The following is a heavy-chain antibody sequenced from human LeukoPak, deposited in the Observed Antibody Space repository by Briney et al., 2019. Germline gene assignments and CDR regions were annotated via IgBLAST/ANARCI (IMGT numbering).Heavy chain of an antibody. CDR2: INPSSDNT. Sequence: ASVKVSCKAFGYTFRNYYMHWVRQAPGQGLEWMGIINPSSDNTNYAQKLQGRVTMTTDTSTSTAYMELRSLRSDDTAVYYCARDRDYYDSSGDYWGQGTLVTVSS. CDR1: GYTFRNYY. V-gene: IGHV1-46*01. J-gene: IGHJ4*02. CDR3: ARDRDYYDSSGDY. D-gene: IGHD3-22*01.